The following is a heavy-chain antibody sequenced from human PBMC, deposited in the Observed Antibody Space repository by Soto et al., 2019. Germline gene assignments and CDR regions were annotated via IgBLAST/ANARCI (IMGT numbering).Heavy chain of an antibody. D-gene: IGHD6-13*01. V-gene: IGHV4-34*01. Sequence: SETLSLTCGAYGGSHSGYYCSWIRQSRGKGWEWSGEINSGGITNYNPSAKSRLTISLDTAQKQVSLDLTSVTGADTAVAHCARAILSRTIRSLDSRGRGTLVTVSS. CDR2: INSGGIT. CDR3: ARAILSRTIRSLDS. CDR1: GGSHSGYY. J-gene: IGHJ4*02.